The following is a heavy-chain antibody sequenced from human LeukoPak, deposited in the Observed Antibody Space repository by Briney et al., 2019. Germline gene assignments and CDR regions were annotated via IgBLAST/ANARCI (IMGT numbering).Heavy chain of an antibody. V-gene: IGHV4-39*01. J-gene: IGHJ4*02. CDR1: GGSISSSSYY. Sequence: PSETLSLTCTASGGSISSSSYYWGWIRQPPGKGLEWIGSIYYSGSTYYNPSLKSRVILSVDTSKNQFSLKLSSVTAADTAVYYCARHFDYWGQGTLVTVSS. CDR2: IYYSGST. CDR3: ARHFDY.